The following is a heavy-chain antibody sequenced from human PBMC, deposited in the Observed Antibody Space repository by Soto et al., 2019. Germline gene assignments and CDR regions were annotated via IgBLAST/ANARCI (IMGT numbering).Heavy chain of an antibody. CDR3: ARVAYYYDSSGYQSLYYFDY. V-gene: IGHV4-61*01. J-gene: IGHJ4*02. D-gene: IGHD3-22*01. CDR2: IYYSGST. CDR1: GGSVSSGSYY. Sequence: QVQLQESGPGLVKPSETLSLTCTVSGGSVSSGSYYWSWIRQPPGKGLEWIGYIYYSGSTNYNPSLKSRVPISVDTSKNQFSLKLSSVTAADTAVYYCARVAYYYDSSGYQSLYYFDYWGQGTLVTVSS.